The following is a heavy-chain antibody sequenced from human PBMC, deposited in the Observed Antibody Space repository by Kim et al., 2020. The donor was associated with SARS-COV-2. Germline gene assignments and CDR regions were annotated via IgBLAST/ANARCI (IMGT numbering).Heavy chain of an antibody. D-gene: IGHD5-18*01. CDR1: GGSFSGYY. CDR3: ARGSLVTTPDAY. J-gene: IGHJ4*02. CDR2: INHSGST. V-gene: IGHV4-34*01. Sequence: SETLSLTCAAYGGSFSGYYWSWIRQPPGKGLEWIGEINHSGSTNYNPSLKSRDTISVDTSKNQFSLKLSSVTAADTAVYYCARGSLVTTPDAYWGQGSLVTVCS.